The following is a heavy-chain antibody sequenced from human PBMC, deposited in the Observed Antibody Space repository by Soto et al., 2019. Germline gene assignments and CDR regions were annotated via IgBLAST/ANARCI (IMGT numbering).Heavy chain of an antibody. CDR1: GFTFSSYS. CDR2: ISSSSSYI. Sequence: AGGSLRLSCAASGFTFSSYSMNWVRQAPGKGLEWVSSISSSSSYIYYADSVKGRFTISRDNAKNSLYLQMNSLRAEDTAVYYCARESSGYSYDDWFDPWGQGTLVTVSS. J-gene: IGHJ5*02. D-gene: IGHD5-18*01. V-gene: IGHV3-21*01. CDR3: ARESSGYSYDDWFDP.